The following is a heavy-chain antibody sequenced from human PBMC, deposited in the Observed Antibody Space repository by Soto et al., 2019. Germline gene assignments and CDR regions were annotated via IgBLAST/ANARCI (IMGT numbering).Heavy chain of an antibody. D-gene: IGHD3-10*01. CDR2: IYPADSET. Sequence: PGEPLKIYCKGSGYSFITYWIGWVRQMPGKGLEWMAMIYPADSETRYSPSFQGHVTISADKSISTAYLQWSSLKASDTAIYYCARLLITMVRGVIPSGGWFDPWGQGTLVTVS. CDR3: ARLLITMVRGVIPSGGWFDP. CDR1: GYSFITYW. J-gene: IGHJ5*02. V-gene: IGHV5-51*01.